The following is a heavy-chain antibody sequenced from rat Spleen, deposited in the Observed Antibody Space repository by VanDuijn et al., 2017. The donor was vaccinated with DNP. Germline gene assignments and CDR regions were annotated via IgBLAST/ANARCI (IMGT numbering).Heavy chain of an antibody. J-gene: IGHJ3*01. V-gene: IGHV5-31*01. D-gene: IGHD3-1*01. CDR2: ITNTGDST. Sequence: EVQLVESGGGLVQPGRSLKLSCVASGFTFSNYGMTWIRQAPGKGLEWVASITNTGDSTYYSDSVKGRFSLSRDNAKSTLYLQMNSLRSEDTATYYCARWPLAYWGQGTLVTVSS. CDR3: ARWPLAY. CDR1: GFTFSNYG.